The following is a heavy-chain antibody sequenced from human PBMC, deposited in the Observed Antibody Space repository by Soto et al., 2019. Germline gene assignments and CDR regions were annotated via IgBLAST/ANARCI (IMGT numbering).Heavy chain of an antibody. CDR1: GFTFSTYI. V-gene: IGHV3-21*01. J-gene: IGHJ4*02. Sequence: PGGSLRLSCAASGFTFSTYIMNWVRQAPGKGLEWVSSISSGSTYIYYADSVKGRFTISRDNSKNTLYLQMSSLRAEDTAVYYCVRSQWLVRSYFDYWGQGTLVTVSS. D-gene: IGHD6-19*01. CDR3: VRSQWLVRSYFDY. CDR2: ISSGSTYI.